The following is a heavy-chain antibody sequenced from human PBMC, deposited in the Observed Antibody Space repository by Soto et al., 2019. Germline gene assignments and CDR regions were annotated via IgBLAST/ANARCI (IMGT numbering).Heavy chain of an antibody. CDR1: GGTFSSYA. J-gene: IGHJ4*02. Sequence: SVKVSCKASGGTFSSYAISWVRQAPGQGLEWMGGIIPIFGTANYAQKFQGRVTITADESTSTAYMELSSLRSEDTAVYYCARGFYDSSGYYYSFDYWGQGTLVTVSS. CDR2: IIPIFGTA. CDR3: ARGFYDSSGYYYSFDY. D-gene: IGHD3-22*01. V-gene: IGHV1-69*13.